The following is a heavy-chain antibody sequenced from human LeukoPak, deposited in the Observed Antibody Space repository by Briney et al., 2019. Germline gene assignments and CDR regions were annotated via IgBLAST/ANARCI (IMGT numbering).Heavy chain of an antibody. J-gene: IGHJ4*02. CDR2: IYYSGST. V-gene: IGHV4-39*01. CDR3: ARQPGGITPRPEFFDY. Sequence: NPSETLSLTCTVSGGSISSSSYYWGWIRQPPGKGLEWIGSIYYSGSTYYNPSLKSRVTISVDTSKNQFSLKLSSVTAADTAVYYCARQPGGITPRPEFFDYWGQGTLVTVSS. CDR1: GGSISSSSYY. D-gene: IGHD6-6*01.